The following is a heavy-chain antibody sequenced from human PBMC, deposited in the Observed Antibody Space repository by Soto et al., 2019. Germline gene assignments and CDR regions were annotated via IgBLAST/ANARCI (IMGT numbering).Heavy chain of an antibody. CDR3: ARTSSGSGSYYLDY. V-gene: IGHV4-39*01. CDR2: IYYSGST. J-gene: IGHJ4*02. D-gene: IGHD1-26*01. CDR1: GGSISSSSYY. Sequence: QLQLQESGPGLVKPSETLSLTCTVSGGSISSSSYYWGWIRQPPGKGLEWIGSIYYSGSTYYNPSLKSRVTISVDTSKNQFSLKLSSVTAADTAVYYCARTSSGSGSYYLDYWGQGTLVTVSS.